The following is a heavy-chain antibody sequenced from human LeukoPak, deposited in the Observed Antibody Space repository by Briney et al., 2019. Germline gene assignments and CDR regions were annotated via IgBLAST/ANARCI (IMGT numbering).Heavy chain of an antibody. D-gene: IGHD5-18*01. J-gene: IGHJ4*02. CDR2: INYSGST. CDR1: GDSFSSSSYY. CDR3: ASKAGYSSGYEIFDY. V-gene: IGHV4-39*01. Sequence: SETLSLTCTVSGDSFSSSSYYWGWIRQPPGKGLEWIGIINYSGSTSYYPSLKSRVTISVDTSKNQFFLRLSSVTAADTAVYYCASKAGYSSGYEIFDYWGQGILVTVSS.